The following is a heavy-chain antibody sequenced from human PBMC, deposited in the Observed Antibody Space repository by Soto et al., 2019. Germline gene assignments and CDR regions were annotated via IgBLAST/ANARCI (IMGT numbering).Heavy chain of an antibody. CDR2: MNPNSGNT. J-gene: IGHJ4*02. CDR1: GYTFTGYY. CDR3: AGTGMVDTDFDY. V-gene: IGHV1-8*01. Sequence: GASGKVCCKASGYTFTGYYMHWVRQAPGRGLEWMGWMNPNSGNTGYAQKFQGRVTMTRNTSISTAYMELSSLRSEDTAVYYCAGTGMVDTDFDYWGQGTLVTVSS. D-gene: IGHD5-18*01.